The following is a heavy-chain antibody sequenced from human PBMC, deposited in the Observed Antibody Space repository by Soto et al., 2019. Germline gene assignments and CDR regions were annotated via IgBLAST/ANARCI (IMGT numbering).Heavy chain of an antibody. J-gene: IGHJ6*02. CDR2: ILPFFGTT. V-gene: IGHV1-69*01. CDR3: AMNVVSEYGMDI. Sequence: QVQLVQSGAEVKRPGSSVKVSCKTSGGTFSSFGISWVRQAPGQGFEWIGWILPFFGTTNYAQTLQGRVTNIAHESTSTAYMELSSLGSEDKAVYYCAMNVVSEYGMDIGGQGTTVTVAS. D-gene: IGHD6-6*01. CDR1: GGTFSSFG.